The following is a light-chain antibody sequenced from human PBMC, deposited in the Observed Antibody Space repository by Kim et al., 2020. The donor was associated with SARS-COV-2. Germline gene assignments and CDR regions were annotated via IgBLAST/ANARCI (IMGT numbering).Light chain of an antibody. Sequence: ASVGDRVTITCRASQGVGNYLAWFQQKPGHAPKSLIYAAATLQSGVPSKFSGSGSGTDFTLTISSLQPEDFATYYCQQYNSYPLTFGGGTKVDIK. V-gene: IGKV1-16*02. CDR3: QQYNSYPLT. CDR2: AAA. CDR1: QGVGNY. J-gene: IGKJ4*01.